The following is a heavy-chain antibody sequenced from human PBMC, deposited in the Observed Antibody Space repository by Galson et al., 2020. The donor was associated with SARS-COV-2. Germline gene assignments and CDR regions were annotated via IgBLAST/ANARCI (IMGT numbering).Heavy chain of an antibody. J-gene: IGHJ4*02. D-gene: IGHD3-22*01. CDR2: ISWNSGSI. V-gene: IGHV3-9*01. Sequence: GGSLRLSCAASGFTFDDYAMHWVRQAPGKGLEWVSGISWNSGSIGYADSVKGRFTISRDNAKNSLYLQMNSLRAEDTALYYCAKGPTLMRNYYDSSGSSPFDYWGQGTLVTVSS. CDR1: GFTFDDYA. CDR3: AKGPTLMRNYYDSSGSSPFDY.